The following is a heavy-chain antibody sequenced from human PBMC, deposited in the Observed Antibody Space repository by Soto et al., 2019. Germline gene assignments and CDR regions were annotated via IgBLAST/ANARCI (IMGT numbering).Heavy chain of an antibody. Sequence: SETLSLTCTVSGVSVNTGSFYWSWIRQPPGKGLEWIGYISYSGSTNYNPSLKSRVTISVDTSKNQFSLKLTSVTAADTAVYYCARDDAINWVDPWGQGTLVTVSS. J-gene: IGHJ5*02. V-gene: IGHV4-61*01. D-gene: IGHD2-2*01. CDR3: ARDDAINWVDP. CDR1: GVSVNTGSFY. CDR2: ISYSGST.